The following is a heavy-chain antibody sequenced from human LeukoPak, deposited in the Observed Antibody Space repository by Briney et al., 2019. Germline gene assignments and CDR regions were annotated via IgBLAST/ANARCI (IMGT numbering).Heavy chain of an antibody. CDR1: GFTFNSYW. Sequence: GGSLRLSCAASGFTFNSYWMSWVRQAPGKGLEWVANIKQDGSEKYYVDSVKGRFTISRDNAKNSLYLQMNSLRAEDTAVYYCARDRGDTARLYYYYYGMDVWGQGTTVTVSS. D-gene: IGHD5-18*01. J-gene: IGHJ6*02. V-gene: IGHV3-7*01. CDR3: ARDRGDTARLYYYYYGMDV. CDR2: IKQDGSEK.